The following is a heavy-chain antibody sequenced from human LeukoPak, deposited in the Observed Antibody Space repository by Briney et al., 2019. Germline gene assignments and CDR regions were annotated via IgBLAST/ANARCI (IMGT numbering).Heavy chain of an antibody. D-gene: IGHD3-10*01. CDR3: AREIEGTRSGTYYSNWFDP. J-gene: IGHJ5*02. Sequence: SVKVSCKTSGGTFSSYTISWVRQAPGQGLEWMGGIIPIFGATNYAQKFQDRVTMTADKSTRTTYMELSSLRSDDTAVYYCAREIEGTRSGTYYSNWFDPWGQGTLVTVSS. V-gene: IGHV1-69*06. CDR1: GGTFSSYT. CDR2: IIPIFGAT.